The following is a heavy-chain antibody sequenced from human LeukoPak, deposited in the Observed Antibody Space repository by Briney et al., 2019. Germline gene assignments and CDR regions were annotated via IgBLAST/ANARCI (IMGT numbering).Heavy chain of an antibody. CDR3: ARCGYYYDSSGYYSDGWFDP. CDR1: GFSFSDYY. CDR2: ISSSGSTI. V-gene: IGHV3-11*01. J-gene: IGHJ5*02. Sequence: PGGSLRLSCAASGFSFSDYYMSWVRQAPGKALEWVSYISSSGSTIYYADSVKGRFTISRDNAKNSLYLQMNSLRAEDTAVYYCARCGYYYDSSGYYSDGWFDPWGQGTLVTVSS. D-gene: IGHD3-22*01.